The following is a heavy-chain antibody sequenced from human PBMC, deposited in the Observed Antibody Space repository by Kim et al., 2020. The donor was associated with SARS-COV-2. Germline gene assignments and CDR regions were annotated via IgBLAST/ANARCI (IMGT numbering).Heavy chain of an antibody. CDR2: ISTITTYT. J-gene: IGHJ4*02. CDR3: ARDCHYDTSASYCDFDY. Sequence: GGSLRLSCAASGFTFSDYYMSWIRQAPGKGLEWVSYISTITTYTNYADSVKGRFTISRDNAKNSLYLQMNSLRAEDTAVYYCARDCHYDTSASYCDFDYWGQGTLVTVSS. CDR1: GFTFSDYY. V-gene: IGHV3-11*05. D-gene: IGHD3-22*01.